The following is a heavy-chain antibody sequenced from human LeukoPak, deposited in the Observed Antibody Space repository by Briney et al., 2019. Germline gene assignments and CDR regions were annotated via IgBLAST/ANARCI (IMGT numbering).Heavy chain of an antibody. J-gene: IGHJ5*02. CDR1: GYTFTSYD. CDR2: MNPNSGNT. CDR3: ARSAGYDFWSGSPYNWFDP. V-gene: IGHV1-8*01. D-gene: IGHD3-3*01. Sequence: GASVKVSCKASGYTFTSYDINWVRRATGHGLEWMGWMNPNSGNTGYAQKFQGRVTMTRNTSKSTAYMELSSLRSEDTAVYYCARSAGYDFWSGSPYNWFDPWGQGTLVTVSS.